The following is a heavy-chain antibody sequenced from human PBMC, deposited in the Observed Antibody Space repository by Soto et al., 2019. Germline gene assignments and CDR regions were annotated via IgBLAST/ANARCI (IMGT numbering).Heavy chain of an antibody. CDR2: ISSSSSTI. Sequence: GGSLRLSCGASEVTFSSYSMNWVRQAPGKGLEWISYISSSSSTIYYADSVRGRFTISRDNAKNSLYLQMNSLRDDDTAVYFYARSPLASRPSWFDPWGPGTLVTVSS. J-gene: IGHJ5*02. D-gene: IGHD6-6*01. CDR1: EVTFSSYS. V-gene: IGHV3-48*02. CDR3: ARSPLASRPSWFDP.